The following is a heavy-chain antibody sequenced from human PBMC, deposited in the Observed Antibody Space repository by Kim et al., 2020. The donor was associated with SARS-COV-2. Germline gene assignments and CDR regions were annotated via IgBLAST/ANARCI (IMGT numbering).Heavy chain of an antibody. Sequence: GESLKISCKGSGYSFTSYWIGWVRQMPGKGLEWMGIIYPGDSDTRYSPSFQGQVTISADKSISTAYLQWSSLKASDTAMYYCARQAKLVVPAAIHDYYYYGMDVWGQGTTVTVSS. J-gene: IGHJ6*02. CDR2: IYPGDSDT. V-gene: IGHV5-51*01. D-gene: IGHD2-2*01. CDR1: GYSFTSYW. CDR3: ARQAKLVVPAAIHDYYYYGMDV.